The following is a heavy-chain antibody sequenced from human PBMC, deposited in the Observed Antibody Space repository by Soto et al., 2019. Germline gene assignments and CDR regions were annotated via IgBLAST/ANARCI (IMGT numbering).Heavy chain of an antibody. CDR3: ARGMGRYFDL. CDR1: GDSIGNFY. Sequence: SETLSLTCTVSGDSIGNFYWSWIRQPAGKGLESIGRLSTSGRTNYSPSLQSRVTMSLDTSENRFSLRLTSVSAADTAVYFCARGMGRYFDLWGRGTLVTVSS. D-gene: IGHD2-8*01. V-gene: IGHV4-4*07. J-gene: IGHJ2*01. CDR2: LSTSGRT.